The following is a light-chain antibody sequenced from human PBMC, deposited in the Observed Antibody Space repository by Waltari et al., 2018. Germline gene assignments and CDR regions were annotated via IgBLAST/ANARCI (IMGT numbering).Light chain of an antibody. J-gene: IGLJ2*01. CDR3: SSQTLDGLVL. Sequence: QSALTQPASVSGSPGQSITISRSAVGSAVGASDSVSWHQHHPGKAPQVIIYDVTNRPSGVSDRFSASKSANTASLTISRLQPEDEADYYCSSQTLDGLVLFGGGTRLTVL. V-gene: IGLV2-14*03. CDR2: DVT. CDR1: GSAVGASDS.